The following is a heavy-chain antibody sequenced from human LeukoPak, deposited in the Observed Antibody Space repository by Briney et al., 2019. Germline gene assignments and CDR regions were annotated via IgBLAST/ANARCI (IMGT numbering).Heavy chain of an antibody. D-gene: IGHD2-2*01. CDR3: ARDRVGDIVVVPA. V-gene: IGHV3-7*01. CDR2: IKQDGSEK. J-gene: IGHJ4*02. Sequence: GGSLRLSCAASGFTFSSYWMSWVRQAPGKGLEWVANIKQDGSEKYYVDSVKGRFTISRDNAKNSLYLQMNSLRAEDTAVYYCARDRVGDIVVVPAWGQGTLVTVSS. CDR1: GFTFSSYW.